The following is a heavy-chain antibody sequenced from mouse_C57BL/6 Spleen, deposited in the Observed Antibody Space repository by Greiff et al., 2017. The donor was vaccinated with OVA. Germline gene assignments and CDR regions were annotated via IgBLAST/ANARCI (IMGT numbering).Heavy chain of an antibody. J-gene: IGHJ4*01. CDR1: GYSITSGYY. Sequence: EVKLMESGPGLVKPSQSLSLTCSVTGYSITSGYYWNWIRQFPGNKLEWMGYISYDGSNNYNPSLKNRISITRDTSKNQFFLKLNSVTTEDTATYYCASLGRAMDYWGQGTSVTVSS. D-gene: IGHD4-1*01. CDR3: ASLGRAMDY. CDR2: ISYDGSN. V-gene: IGHV3-6*01.